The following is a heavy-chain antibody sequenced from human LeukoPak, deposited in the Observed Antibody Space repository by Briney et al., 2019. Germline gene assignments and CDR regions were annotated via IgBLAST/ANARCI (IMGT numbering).Heavy chain of an antibody. CDR3: ARVGGYSSSLFDY. D-gene: IGHD6-13*01. CDR2: IYYSGST. V-gene: IGHV4-59*01. Sequence: SETLSLTCTVSGGSISSYYWSWIRQPPGKGLEWIGYIYYSGSTNYNPSLKNRVTISVDTSKNQFSLKLSSVTAADTAVYYCARVGGYSSSLFDYWGQGTLVTVSS. CDR1: GGSISSYY. J-gene: IGHJ4*02.